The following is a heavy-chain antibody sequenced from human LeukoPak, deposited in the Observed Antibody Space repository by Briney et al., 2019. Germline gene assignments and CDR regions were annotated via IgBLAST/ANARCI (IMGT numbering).Heavy chain of an antibody. CDR1: GYTFTGYY. J-gene: IGHJ3*02. V-gene: IGHV1-2*02. Sequence: ASVKVSCKASGYTFTGYYMHWVRQAPGQGLEWMGWINPNSGGTNYAQKFQGRVTMTRDTSISTAYMELSRLRSDDTAVYYCARDSGRQWLDHDAFDIWGQGTMVTVSS. CDR3: ARDSGRQWLDHDAFDI. CDR2: INPNSGGT. D-gene: IGHD6-19*01.